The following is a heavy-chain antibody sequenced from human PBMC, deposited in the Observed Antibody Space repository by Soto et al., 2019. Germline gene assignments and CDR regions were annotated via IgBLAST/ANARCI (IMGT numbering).Heavy chain of an antibody. D-gene: IGHD3-16*01. V-gene: IGHV1-18*01. J-gene: IGHJ6*02. Sequence: GAPVEVSCKASCYTVTICGISWVRKAPGQGLEWMGWINGYNGNTNHAQKLQGRVTMSTDTSTSTAYMELRSLRSDDSAVYYCARMGDVPYYYYGMDVWGQGTTVTVSS. CDR1: CYTVTICG. CDR3: ARMGDVPYYYYGMDV. CDR2: INGYNGNT.